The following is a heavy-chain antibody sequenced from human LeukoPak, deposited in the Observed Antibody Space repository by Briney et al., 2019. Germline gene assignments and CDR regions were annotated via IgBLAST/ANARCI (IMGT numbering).Heavy chain of an antibody. D-gene: IGHD3-9*01. V-gene: IGHV3-23*01. CDR1: GFTFSSYA. CDR2: ISGSGGST. Sequence: GGSLRLSCAASGFTFSSYAMSWVRQAPGKGLEWVSAISGSGGSTYYADSVKGRFTISRDNSKNTLYLQMNSLRAEDTALYYCAKGENYDILTGDYFPSPVYFDPWGQGTLVTVSS. CDR3: AKGENYDILTGDYFPSPVYFDP. J-gene: IGHJ4*02.